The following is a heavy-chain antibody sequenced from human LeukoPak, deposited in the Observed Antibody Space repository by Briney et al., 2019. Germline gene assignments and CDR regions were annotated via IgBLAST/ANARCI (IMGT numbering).Heavy chain of an antibody. J-gene: IGHJ3*02. V-gene: IGHV3-21*01. CDR1: GFTFSSYS. D-gene: IGHD1-7*01. CDR2: ISSSSSYI. Sequence: GGSLRLSCAASGFTFSSYSMNWVRQAPGKGLEWVSSISSSSSYIYYADSLRGRFTISRDNAKNSLYLQMNSLRAEDTAVFYCARDRRSNWNSPDAFDIWGQGTMVTVSS. CDR3: ARDRRSNWNSPDAFDI.